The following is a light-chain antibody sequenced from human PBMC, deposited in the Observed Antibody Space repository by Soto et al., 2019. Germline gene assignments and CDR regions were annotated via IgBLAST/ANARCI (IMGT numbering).Light chain of an antibody. CDR2: DVT. V-gene: IGLV2-14*03. Sequence: QSVLTQPASVSGSLGQSITISCTGSGRDVGGFDSVSWFQQHPGKAPKLLISDVTDRPSGISDRFSGSKSGNTASLTISWLQAEDEADYYCNPYTTSGPPNYVFGTGTKVTVL. CDR3: NPYTTSGPPNYV. CDR1: GRDVGGFDS. J-gene: IGLJ1*01.